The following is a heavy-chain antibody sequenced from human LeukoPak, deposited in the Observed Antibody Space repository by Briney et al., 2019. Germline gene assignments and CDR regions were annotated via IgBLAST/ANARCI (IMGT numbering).Heavy chain of an antibody. CDR1: GASISRSSYY. CDR2: IYYSGTT. Sequence: SGTLSLTCSVSGASISRSSYYWGWVRQTPWKGLEWIGAIYYSGTTYYNPSLQSRVTISMDRTKNQFSLTLSSVTAADTAVYYCASEFRNFDLRYYWGQGILVTVSS. J-gene: IGHJ4*02. CDR3: ASEFRNFDLRYY. D-gene: IGHD3-9*01. V-gene: IGHV4-39*02.